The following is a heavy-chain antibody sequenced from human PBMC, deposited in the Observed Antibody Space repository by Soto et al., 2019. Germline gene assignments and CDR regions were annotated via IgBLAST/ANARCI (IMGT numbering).Heavy chain of an antibody. CDR3: ARNSRFDTPMVY. CDR1: GFTVSSNY. J-gene: IGHJ4*02. Sequence: EVQLVESGGGLVQPGGSLRLSCAASGFTVSSNYMTWVRQAPGKGLEWVSVIYSGGTTYYADSVKGRFTISRDKSKSTLYLQMNSLRAEDTAMYYCARNSRFDTPMVYWGQGTLVTVSS. D-gene: IGHD5-18*01. CDR2: IYSGGTT. V-gene: IGHV3-66*01.